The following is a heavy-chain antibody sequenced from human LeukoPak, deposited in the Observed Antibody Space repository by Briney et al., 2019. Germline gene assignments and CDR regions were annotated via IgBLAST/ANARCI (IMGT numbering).Heavy chain of an antibody. CDR2: IYTNGST. V-gene: IGHV4-4*07. Sequence: SETLSLTCTVSGGSISSYYWSWIRQPAGKGLEWIGRIYTNGSTNYNPSLKSRVTMSVDTSKNQFSLKLSSVTAADTAVYYCARDISGVVVPAAIPGDYYYMDVWGKGTTVTVSS. J-gene: IGHJ6*03. D-gene: IGHD2-2*02. CDR3: ARDISGVVVPAAIPGDYYYMDV. CDR1: GGSISSYY.